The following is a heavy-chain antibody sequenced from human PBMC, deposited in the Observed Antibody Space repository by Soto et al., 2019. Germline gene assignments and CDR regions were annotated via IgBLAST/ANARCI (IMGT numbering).Heavy chain of an antibody. V-gene: IGHV3-11*06. CDR2: VSSDSTYI. CDR1: GFGFSDFY. CDR3: ARMDLRGAFDY. Sequence: LRLSCAASGFGFSDFYMSWIRQAPGKGLEWVPYVSSDSTYINYADSVKGRFTISRDNAKNSLYLQMSSLRAEDTAVYYCARMDLRGAFDYWGQGTLVTVSS. J-gene: IGHJ4*02. D-gene: IGHD1-26*01.